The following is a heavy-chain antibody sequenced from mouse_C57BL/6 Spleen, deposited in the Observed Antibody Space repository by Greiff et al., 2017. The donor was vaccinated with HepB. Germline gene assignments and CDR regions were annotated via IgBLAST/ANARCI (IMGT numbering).Heavy chain of an antibody. V-gene: IGHV5-4*01. CDR1: GFTFSSYA. CDR2: ISDGGSYT. Sequence: VQLVESGGGLVKPGGSLKLSCAASGFTFSSYAMSWVRQTPEKRLEWVATISDGGSYTYYPDNVKGRFTISRDNAKNNLYLQMSHLKSEDTAMYYCARDLPIYYDYDWFAYWGQRTLVTVSA. CDR3: ARDLPIYYDYDWFAY. J-gene: IGHJ3*01. D-gene: IGHD2-4*01.